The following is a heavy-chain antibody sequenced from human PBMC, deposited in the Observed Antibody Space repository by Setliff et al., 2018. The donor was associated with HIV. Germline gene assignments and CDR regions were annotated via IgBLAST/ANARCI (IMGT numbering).Heavy chain of an antibody. Sequence: SETPSLTCTVSGGSITGHYWSWIRQPPGKGLEWIGEINHSGSTNYNPSLQSRVTISVDTSKNQFSLKLSSVTAADTAVYYCARGGSGSPFDYWGQGTLVTVSS. J-gene: IGHJ4*02. CDR3: ARGGSGSPFDY. CDR1: GGSITGHY. D-gene: IGHD1-26*01. CDR2: INHSGST. V-gene: IGHV4-34*01.